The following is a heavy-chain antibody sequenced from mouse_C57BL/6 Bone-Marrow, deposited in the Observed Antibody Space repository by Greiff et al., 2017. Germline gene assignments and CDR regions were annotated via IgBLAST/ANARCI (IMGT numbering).Heavy chain of an antibody. Sequence: QVQLQQSGAELARPGASVKMSCKASGYTFTSYTMHWVKQRPGQGLEWIGYINPSSGYTKYNQKFKDKDTLTADKSSSTAYMQLSSLTSEDSAVYYCSYSNYRYFDVWGTGTTVTVSS. CDR1: GYTFTSYT. CDR3: SYSNYRYFDV. D-gene: IGHD2-5*01. J-gene: IGHJ1*03. V-gene: IGHV1-4*01. CDR2: INPSSGYT.